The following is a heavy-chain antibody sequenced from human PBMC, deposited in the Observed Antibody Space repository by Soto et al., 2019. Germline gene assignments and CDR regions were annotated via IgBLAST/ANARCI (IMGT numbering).Heavy chain of an antibody. V-gene: IGHV1-69*13. CDR3: ARDRRYCSGGSCPAQYYYYYGMDV. D-gene: IGHD2-15*01. CDR1: GGTFSSYA. CDR2: IILIFGTA. J-gene: IGHJ6*02. Sequence: SVKVSCKASGGTFSSYAISWVRQAPGQGLEWMGGIILIFGTANYAQKFQGRVTITADESTSTDYMELSSLRSEDTAVYYCARDRRYCSGGSCPAQYYYYYGMDVWGQGTTVTVYS.